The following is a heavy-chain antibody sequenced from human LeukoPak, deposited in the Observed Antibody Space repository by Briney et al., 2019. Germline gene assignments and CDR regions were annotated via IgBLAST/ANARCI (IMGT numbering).Heavy chain of an antibody. CDR3: ARGGSGYDWWSLPSYYYYMDV. Sequence: ASVKVSCKASGYTFTSYGISWVRQAPEQGLEWMGWISAYNGNTNYAQKLQGRVTMTTDTSTSTAYMELRSLRSDDTAVYYCARGGSGYDWWSLPSYYYYMDVWGKGTTVTVSS. J-gene: IGHJ6*03. V-gene: IGHV1-18*01. CDR1: GYTFTSYG. D-gene: IGHD5-12*01. CDR2: ISAYNGNT.